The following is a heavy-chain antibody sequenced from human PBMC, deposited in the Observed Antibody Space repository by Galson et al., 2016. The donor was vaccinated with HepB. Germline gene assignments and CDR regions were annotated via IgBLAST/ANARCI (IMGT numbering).Heavy chain of an antibody. CDR3: AKAGLNTMTLFDL. CDR2: ITRQSGRP. Sequence: SLRLSCAVSGFSVSTNYMSWVRQAPGKGLEWVSGITRQSGRPGYADSVKGRFTISRDNARQSVSLQMDNLTSEDTAVHYCAKAGLNTMTLFDLWGQGTLVLVSS. D-gene: IGHD3-3*01. CDR1: GFSVSTNY. V-gene: IGHV3-9*01. J-gene: IGHJ4*02.